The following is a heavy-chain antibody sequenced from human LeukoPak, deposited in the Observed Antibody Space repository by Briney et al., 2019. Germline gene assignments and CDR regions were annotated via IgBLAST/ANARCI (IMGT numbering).Heavy chain of an antibody. Sequence: PGGSLRLSCAASGFTFSSYTMSWVRQAPGKGLEWVSFISRDSTDIYHADSVKGRFTISRDNARNSLYLQMNSLRVEDTAVYYCAKDLPAAVDWGQGTLVTVSS. V-gene: IGHV3-21*01. CDR1: GFTFSSYT. J-gene: IGHJ4*02. CDR3: AKDLPAAVD. D-gene: IGHD2-2*01. CDR2: ISRDSTDI.